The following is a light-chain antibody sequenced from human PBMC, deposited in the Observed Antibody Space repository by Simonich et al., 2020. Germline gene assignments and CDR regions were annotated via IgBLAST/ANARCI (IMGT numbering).Light chain of an antibody. CDR1: QSVLYSSNNMNY. J-gene: IGKJ2*01. Sequence: DIVMTQSPDSLAVSLGERATINCKSSQSVLYSSNNMNYLAWSQQKPGQPPKLLIYGASTRESGVPDRFSGSGSGTDFTLTISSLQAEDVAVYYCQQYYSTPYTFGQGTKLEIK. V-gene: IGKV4-1*01. CDR3: QQYYSTPYT. CDR2: GAS.